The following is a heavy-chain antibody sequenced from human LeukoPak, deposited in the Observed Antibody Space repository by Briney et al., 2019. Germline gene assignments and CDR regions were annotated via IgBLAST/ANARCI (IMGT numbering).Heavy chain of an antibody. CDR1: GGSFSGYY. Sequence: PSETLSLTCAVYGGSFSGYYWSWIRQPPGKGLEWIGEINHSGSTNCNPSLKSRVTISVDTSKNQFSLKLSSVTVADTAVYYCARGLGYDFWSGYYAQDYWGQGTLVTVSS. D-gene: IGHD3-3*01. J-gene: IGHJ4*02. CDR2: INHSGST. CDR3: ARGLGYDFWSGYYAQDY. V-gene: IGHV4-34*01.